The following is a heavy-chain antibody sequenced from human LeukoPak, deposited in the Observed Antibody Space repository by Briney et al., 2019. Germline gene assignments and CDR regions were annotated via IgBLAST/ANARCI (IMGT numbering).Heavy chain of an antibody. CDR3: ARGGVGYDFWSGKDWFDP. D-gene: IGHD3-3*01. V-gene: IGHV4-34*01. Sequence: SETLSLTCAVYGGAFSGYYWSWIRQPPGKGLEWIGEINHSGSTNYNPSLKSRVTISVDTSKNQFSLKLSSVTAADTAVYYCARGGVGYDFWSGKDWFDPWGQGTLVTVSS. CDR1: GGAFSGYY. J-gene: IGHJ5*02. CDR2: INHSGST.